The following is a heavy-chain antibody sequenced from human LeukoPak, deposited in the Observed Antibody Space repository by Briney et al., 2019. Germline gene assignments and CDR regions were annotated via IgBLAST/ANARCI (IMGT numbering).Heavy chain of an antibody. J-gene: IGHJ6*02. V-gene: IGHV3-43*02. CDR3: AKASAVANYGMDV. CDR1: GFTFDDYA. Sequence: GGSLRLSCAASGFTFDDYAMHWVRQAPGKGLEWVSVISGDGTSTYCADSVKGRFTISRDNSKKSLFLQMDSLRDEDTAFYYCAKASAVANYGMDVWGQGTTVTVSS. D-gene: IGHD6-13*01. CDR2: ISGDGTST.